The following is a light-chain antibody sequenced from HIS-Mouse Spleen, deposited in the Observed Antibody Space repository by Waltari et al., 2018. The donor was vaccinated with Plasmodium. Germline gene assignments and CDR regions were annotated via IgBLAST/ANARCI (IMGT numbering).Light chain of an antibody. CDR1: QSVSSN. CDR3: QQYNNWSFT. Sequence: EIVMTQSPATLSVSPGERATLSCRASQSVSSNLAWYQQKPGQAPMLIIYGASTRATGIPARFSGSGSGTEFTLTISSLQSEDFAVYYCQQYNNWSFTFGPGTKVDIK. CDR2: GAS. V-gene: IGKV3-15*01. J-gene: IGKJ3*01.